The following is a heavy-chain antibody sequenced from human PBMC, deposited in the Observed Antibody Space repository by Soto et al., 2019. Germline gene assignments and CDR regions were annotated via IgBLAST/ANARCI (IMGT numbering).Heavy chain of an antibody. Sequence: SETLSLTCTVSGDSISSLYWSWIRQPPGKGLEWIGYIYYSGSINYNPSLKSRVTISVDPSKNQFSLRLSSVTAADTAVYYCASCPDRLSSGYNWFDPWGKGTLVTVSS. J-gene: IGHJ5*02. CDR3: ASCPDRLSSGYNWFDP. CDR1: GDSISSLY. CDR2: IYYSGSI. V-gene: IGHV4-59*01.